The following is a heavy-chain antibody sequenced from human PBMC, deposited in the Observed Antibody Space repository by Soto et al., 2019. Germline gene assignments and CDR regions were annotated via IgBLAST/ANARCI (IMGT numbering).Heavy chain of an antibody. V-gene: IGHV5-51*01. CDR3: ARGRNNGGQGYFDF. J-gene: IGHJ4*02. D-gene: IGHD1-20*01. Sequence: GESLKISCSSSGYNFRTFWIGWLRQMPGKGLEWMGLIYPDDSETKYSPSFEGQVTMPSQSYISATDLQRSSLQGSDXAIFDYARGRNNGGQGYFDFSDQATLLNVSS. CDR2: IYPDDSET. CDR1: GYNFRTFW.